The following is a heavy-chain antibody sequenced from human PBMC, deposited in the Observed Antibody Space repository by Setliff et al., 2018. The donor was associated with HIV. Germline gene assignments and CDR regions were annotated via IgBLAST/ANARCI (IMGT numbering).Heavy chain of an antibody. Sequence: PSETLSLTCTVSGGSMSRFYWTWIRQPPGKGLEWIGFVYSTGSINYSPSFRGRLTISLDTSENQFSLHLTPVTAADTAVYYCARAEGDTYNSLPYFDSWGPGALVTVSS. CDR1: GGSMSRFY. J-gene: IGHJ4*02. CDR3: ARAEGDTYNSLPYFDS. CDR2: VYSTGSI. V-gene: IGHV4-59*01. D-gene: IGHD5-18*01.